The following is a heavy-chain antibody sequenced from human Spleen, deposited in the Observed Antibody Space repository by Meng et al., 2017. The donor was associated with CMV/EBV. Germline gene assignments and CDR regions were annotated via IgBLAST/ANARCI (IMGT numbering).Heavy chain of an antibody. CDR3: ARDPFPRGYDYYFDY. Sequence: ASVKVSCKASGYTFTGQYMHWVRQAPGQGLEWMGWINPNSGGTNYAQKFQGRVTMTRDTSTSTVYMELSSLRSEDTAVYYCARDPFPRGYDYYFDYWGQGTLVTVSS. D-gene: IGHD5-12*01. CDR1: GYTFTGQY. J-gene: IGHJ4*02. V-gene: IGHV1-2*02. CDR2: INPNSGGT.